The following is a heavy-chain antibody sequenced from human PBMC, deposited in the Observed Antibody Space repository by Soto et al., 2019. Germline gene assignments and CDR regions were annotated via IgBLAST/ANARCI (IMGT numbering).Heavy chain of an antibody. CDR3: ARRCEGYCSGYYGMDV. Sequence: QLQLQESGPGLVKPSETLSLTCTVSGGSISSSSYYWGWIRQPPGKGLEWIGSIYYSGSTYYNPSLKSRVTISVDTSKNQFSLKLSSVTAADTAVYYCARRCEGYCSGYYGMDVWGQGTTVTVSS. CDR1: GGSISSSSYY. D-gene: IGHD2-15*01. CDR2: IYYSGST. V-gene: IGHV4-39*01. J-gene: IGHJ6*02.